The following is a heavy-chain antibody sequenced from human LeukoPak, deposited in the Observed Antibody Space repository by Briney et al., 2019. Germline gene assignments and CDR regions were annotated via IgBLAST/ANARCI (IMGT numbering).Heavy chain of an antibody. Sequence: PGGSLRLSCAASGFTFDNYWMQWVLHAPGKGLGWVSRIKTDGTTTTYSDSVEGRFTLSRDNAKNTLYLEMNSLRAEDTAVYYCAKVVYAPDGVLDHFDYWGQGTLVTVSS. D-gene: IGHD1-14*01. V-gene: IGHV3-74*03. J-gene: IGHJ4*02. CDR2: IKTDGTTT. CDR1: GFTFDNYW. CDR3: AKVVYAPDGVLDHFDY.